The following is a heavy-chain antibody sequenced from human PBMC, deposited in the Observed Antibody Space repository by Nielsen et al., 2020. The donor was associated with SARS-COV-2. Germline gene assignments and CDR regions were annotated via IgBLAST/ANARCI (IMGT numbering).Heavy chain of an antibody. V-gene: IGHV3-21*01. J-gene: IGHJ4*02. D-gene: IGHD3-22*01. CDR3: ARSYGGYYDSSGSPVV. Sequence: GESLKISCAASGFTFSSYSMNWVRQAPGKGLEWVSSISSSSSYIYYADSVKDRFTISRDNAKNSLYLQMNSLRAEDTAVYYCARSYGGYYDSSGSPVVWGQGTLVTVSS. CDR2: ISSSSSYI. CDR1: GFTFSSYS.